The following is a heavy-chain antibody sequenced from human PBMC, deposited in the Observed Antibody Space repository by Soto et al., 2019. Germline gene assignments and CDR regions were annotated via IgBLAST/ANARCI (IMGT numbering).Heavy chain of an antibody. Sequence: PGESLKISCKGSGYSFTSYWISWVRQMPGKGLEWMGRIDPSDSYTNYSPSFQGHVTISADKSISTAYLQWSSLKASDTAMYYCAAITSIAARRFYYYYGMDLWGQGTTVTVSS. V-gene: IGHV5-10-1*01. CDR1: GYSFTSYW. D-gene: IGHD6-6*01. CDR3: AAITSIAARRFYYYYGMDL. CDR2: IDPSDSYT. J-gene: IGHJ6*02.